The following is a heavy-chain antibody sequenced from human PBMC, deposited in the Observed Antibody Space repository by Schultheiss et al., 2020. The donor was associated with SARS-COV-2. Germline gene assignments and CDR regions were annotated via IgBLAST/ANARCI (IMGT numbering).Heavy chain of an antibody. J-gene: IGHJ6*02. CDR3: ARDNGIAVAGTLYYYYGMDV. Sequence: GESLKISCAASGFTFSDYYMSWIRQAPGKGLEWVSYISSSGSTIYYADSVKGRFTISRDNAKNSLYLQMNSLRAEDTAVYYCARDNGIAVAGTLYYYYGMDVWGQGTTVTVSS. D-gene: IGHD6-19*01. CDR2: ISSSGSTI. V-gene: IGHV3-11*01. CDR1: GFTFSDYY.